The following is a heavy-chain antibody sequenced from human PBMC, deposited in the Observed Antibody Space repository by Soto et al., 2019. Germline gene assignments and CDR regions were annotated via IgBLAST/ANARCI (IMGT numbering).Heavy chain of an antibody. CDR1: GFTFTRYS. V-gene: IGHV3-21*06. CDR3: ARESEDLTSNFDY. Sequence: GGSLRLSCAACGFTFTRYSMNWARQAPGKGLEWVSSISSTTNYIYYGDSMKGRFTISRDNAKNSLYLEMNSLRAEDTAVYYCARESEDLTSNFDYWGQGTLVTVSS. J-gene: IGHJ4*02. CDR2: ISSTTNYI.